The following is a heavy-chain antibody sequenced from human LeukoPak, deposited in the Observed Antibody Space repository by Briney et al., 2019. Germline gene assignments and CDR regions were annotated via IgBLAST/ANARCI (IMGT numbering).Heavy chain of an antibody. CDR2: ISYSGTT. D-gene: IGHD1-26*01. CDR1: GDSISNRDYY. CDR3: ARIIISGSNWFDP. J-gene: IGHJ5*02. Sequence: PSETLSLTCTVSGDSISNRDYYWGWIRQPPGKGLEWIGSISYSGTTYHNSSLKSRVTISVDTSKNQFSLKLTSVTAADTAVYYCARIIISGSNWFDPWGQGTLVTVSS. V-gene: IGHV4-39*07.